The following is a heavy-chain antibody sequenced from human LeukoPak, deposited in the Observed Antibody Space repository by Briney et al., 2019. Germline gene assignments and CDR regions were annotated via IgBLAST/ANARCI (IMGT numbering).Heavy chain of an antibody. D-gene: IGHD3-10*01. J-gene: IGHJ6*02. CDR1: GYSFTSYW. CDR3: ASSLLYGSGSHRSYYYYGMDV. CDR2: IYPGDSDT. V-gene: IGHV5-51*01. Sequence: GESLKISCKGSGYSFTSYWIGWVRQMPGKGLEWMGIIYPGDSDTRYSPSFQGQVTISADKSISTAYLQWSSLKASDTAMYYCASSLLYGSGSHRSYYYYGMDVWGQGTTVIVSS.